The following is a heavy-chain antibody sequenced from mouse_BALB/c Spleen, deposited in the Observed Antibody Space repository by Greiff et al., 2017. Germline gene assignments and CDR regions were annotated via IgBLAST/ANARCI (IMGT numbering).Heavy chain of an antibody. D-gene: IGHD1-1*01. CDR1: GFNIKDTY. J-gene: IGHJ2*01. V-gene: IGHV14-3*02. Sequence: VQLQQSGAELVKPGASVKLSCTASGFNIKDTYMHWVKQRPEQGLEWIGRIDPANGNTKYDPKFQGKATITADTSSNTAYLQLSSLTSEDTAVYYCARSGYYGSSNDYWGQGTTLTVSA. CDR3: ARSGYYGSSNDY. CDR2: IDPANGNT.